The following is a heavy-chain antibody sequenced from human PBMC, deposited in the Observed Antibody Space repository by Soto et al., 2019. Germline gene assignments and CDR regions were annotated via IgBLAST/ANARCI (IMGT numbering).Heavy chain of an antibody. CDR1: GFTFSDHY. CDR2: ISTSSSYT. CDR3: ARLRLTGYFDY. V-gene: IGHV3-11*03. Sequence: PGGSLRLSCXASGFTFSDHYMTWIRQAPGKGLEWLSYISTSSSYTNYADSVKGRFTISRDNAMNSLYLQMNSLRAEDTAVYYCARLRLTGYFDYWGQGTLVTVSS. J-gene: IGHJ4*02.